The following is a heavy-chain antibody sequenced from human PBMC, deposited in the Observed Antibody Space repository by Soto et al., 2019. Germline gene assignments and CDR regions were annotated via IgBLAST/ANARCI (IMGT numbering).Heavy chain of an antibody. CDR1: GVTGSNAW. CDR3: TTDLQYYDSSGYYWVGYFDY. CDR2: IKSKTDGGTT. V-gene: IGHV3-15*01. J-gene: IGHJ4*02. Sequence: EVQLVESGGGLLKPGGSLRLSCAASGVTGSNAWMSWVRQAPGKGLQWVGRIKSKTDGGTTDYAAPVKGRFTISRDDSKNTLYLPMNSLKTEDTVVYYCTTDLQYYDSSGYYWVGYFDYWGQGTLVTVSS. D-gene: IGHD3-22*01.